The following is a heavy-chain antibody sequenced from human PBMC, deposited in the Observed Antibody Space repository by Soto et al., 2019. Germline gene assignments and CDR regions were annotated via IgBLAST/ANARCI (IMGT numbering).Heavy chain of an antibody. CDR2: IWYDGSNK. CDR3: ARDKLKVNYYYGMDV. D-gene: IGHD1-1*01. Sequence: GGSLRLSCAASGFTFSSYGMHWVRQAPGKGLEWVAVIWYDGSNKYYADSVKGRFTISRDNSKNTLYLQMNSLRAEDTAVYYCARDKLKVNYYYGMDVWGQGTTVTVSS. J-gene: IGHJ6*02. CDR1: GFTFSSYG. V-gene: IGHV3-33*01.